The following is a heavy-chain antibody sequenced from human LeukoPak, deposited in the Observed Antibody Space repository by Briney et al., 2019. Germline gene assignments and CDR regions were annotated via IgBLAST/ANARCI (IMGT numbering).Heavy chain of an antibody. CDR3: ARDPSGYSYGFVEGP. Sequence: GGSLRLSCAASGFTFSSYSMNWVRQAPGKGLEWVPSISSSSSYIYYADSVKGRFTISRDNAKNSLYLQMNSLRAEDTAVYYCARDPSGYSYGFVEGPWGQGTLVTVSS. D-gene: IGHD5-18*01. V-gene: IGHV3-21*01. CDR1: GFTFSSYS. CDR2: ISSSSSYI. J-gene: IGHJ4*02.